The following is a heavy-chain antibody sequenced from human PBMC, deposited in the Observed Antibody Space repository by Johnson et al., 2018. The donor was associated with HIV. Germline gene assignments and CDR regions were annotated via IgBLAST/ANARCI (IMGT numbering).Heavy chain of an antibody. CDR2: IYDGGRT. J-gene: IGHJ3*02. D-gene: IGHD3-10*01. CDR1: GFTVSTYH. CDR3: ARGTIIMFRGVIGFDI. Sequence: MQLVESGGGLIQPGESLRLSCAASGFTVSTYHMSWVRQAPGKGLEWVSVIYDGGRTYYGDSVKGRFTISGDTSKNTLHLEMNSLRAEDTAMDYCARGTIIMFRGVIGFDIWGQGTMVTVSS. V-gene: IGHV3-53*01.